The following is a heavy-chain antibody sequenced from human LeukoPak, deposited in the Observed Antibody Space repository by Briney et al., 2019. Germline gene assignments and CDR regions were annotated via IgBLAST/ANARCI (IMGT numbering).Heavy chain of an antibody. Sequence: GGSLRLSCAASGFTCSSYSMKWVRQAPRNGLEWVSSISSSSSYIYCADSVKGRFTTSRYNAKNSLYLQMNSLRAEDTAVYYCARGSDSSSWYDPVYWGQGTLVTVSS. CDR3: ARGSDSSSWYDPVY. D-gene: IGHD6-13*01. CDR1: GFTCSSYS. V-gene: IGHV3-21*01. J-gene: IGHJ4*02. CDR2: ISSSSSYI.